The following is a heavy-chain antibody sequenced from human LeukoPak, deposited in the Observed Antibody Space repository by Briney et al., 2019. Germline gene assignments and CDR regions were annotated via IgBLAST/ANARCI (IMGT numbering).Heavy chain of an antibody. CDR2: IYYSGST. Sequence: SETLSLTCTVSGGSISSGGYYWSWIRQHPGKGLEWIGYIYYSGSTYYNPSLKSRVTISVDTSKNQFSLKPSSVTAADTAVYYCARGIPGLYYFDYWGQGTLVTVSS. J-gene: IGHJ4*02. D-gene: IGHD4/OR15-4a*01. CDR3: ARGIPGLYYFDY. V-gene: IGHV4-31*03. CDR1: GGSISSGGYY.